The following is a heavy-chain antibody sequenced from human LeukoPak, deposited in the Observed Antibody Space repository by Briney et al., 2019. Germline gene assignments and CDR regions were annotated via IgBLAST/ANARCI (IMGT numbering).Heavy chain of an antibody. CDR1: GYTFTGYY. CDR3: ARAGGGTKNPLRDY. V-gene: IGHV1-2*02. CDR2: INPNSGGT. J-gene: IGHJ4*02. D-gene: IGHD2-15*01. Sequence: ASVKASCKASGYTFTGYYMHWVRQAPGQGLEWMGWINPNSGGTNYAQKFQGRVTMTRDTSISTAYMELGRLRSDDTAVYYCARAGGGTKNPLRDYWGQGTLVTVSS.